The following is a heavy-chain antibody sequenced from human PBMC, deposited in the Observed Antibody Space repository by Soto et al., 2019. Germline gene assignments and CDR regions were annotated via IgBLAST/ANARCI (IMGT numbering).Heavy chain of an antibody. Sequence: QVQLQESGPGLVKPSQTLSLTCTVSGGSISSGGYYWSWIRQHPGKGLEWIGYIYYSGSTYYNPSLKSRVTISVDTSKNQFSLKLSSVTAADTAVYYCARLEYDSSGYYLPKYCQHWGQGTLVTVSS. D-gene: IGHD3-22*01. J-gene: IGHJ1*01. CDR1: GGSISSGGYY. V-gene: IGHV4-31*03. CDR3: ARLEYDSSGYYLPKYCQH. CDR2: IYYSGST.